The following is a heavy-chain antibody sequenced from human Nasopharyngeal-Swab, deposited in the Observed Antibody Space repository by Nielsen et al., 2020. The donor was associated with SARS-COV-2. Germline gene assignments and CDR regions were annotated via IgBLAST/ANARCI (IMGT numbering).Heavy chain of an antibody. J-gene: IGHJ4*02. D-gene: IGHD3-22*01. CDR2: ISYDGSNK. V-gene: IGHV3-30*04. CDR1: GFTFSSYA. CDR3: AKDYGQGYDSSRYFDY. Sequence: GESLKISCAASGFTFSSYAMHWVRQAPGKGLEWVAVISYDGSNKYYADSVKGRFTISRDNSKNTLYLQMNGLRAEDTAVYYCAKDYGQGYDSSRYFDYWGQGTLVTVSS.